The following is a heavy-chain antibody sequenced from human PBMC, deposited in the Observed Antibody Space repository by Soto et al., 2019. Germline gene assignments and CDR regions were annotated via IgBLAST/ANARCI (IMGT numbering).Heavy chain of an antibody. CDR3: AEDLTRQLSYWLDP. CDR2: INAHSGGT. J-gene: IGHJ5*01. CDR1: GLAFTCEF. Sequence: GASVKGSCKAPGLAFTCEFIHCLLQSPGPGRGWMGWINAHSGGTEYAQKFQGRVTLTRDTSIATAYLTLTILTSDDTALYIGAEDLTRQLSYWLDPWGQGTKVTVSS. D-gene: IGHD6-6*01. V-gene: IGHV1-2*02.